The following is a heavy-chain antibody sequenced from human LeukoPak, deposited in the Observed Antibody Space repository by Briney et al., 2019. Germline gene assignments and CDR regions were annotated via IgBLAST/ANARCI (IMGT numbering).Heavy chain of an antibody. CDR3: AKEPYRSGWYGILDY. CDR2: ISYDGSNK. D-gene: IGHD6-19*01. V-gene: IGHV3-30*04. J-gene: IGHJ4*02. CDR1: GFTFSSSA. Sequence: GGSLRLSCAASGFTFSSSAMHWVRQAPGKGLEWVAVISYDGSNKYYADSVKGRFTISRDNSKNTLYLQMNSLRAEDTAVYYCAKEPYRSGWYGILDYWGQGTLVTVSS.